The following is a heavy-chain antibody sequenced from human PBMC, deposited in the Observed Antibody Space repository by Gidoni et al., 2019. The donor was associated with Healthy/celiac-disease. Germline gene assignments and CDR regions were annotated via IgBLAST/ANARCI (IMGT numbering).Heavy chain of an antibody. CDR1: GGSISSYY. V-gene: IGHV4-59*01. CDR3: ARVYSGYDYYFDY. D-gene: IGHD5-12*01. Sequence: QVQLQESGPGLVKPSETLSLTCTVSGGSISSYYWSWIRQPPGKGLEWIGYIYYSGSTNYNPSLKSRVTISVDTSKNQCSLKLSSVTAADTAVYYCARVYSGYDYYFDYWGQGTLVTVSS. J-gene: IGHJ4*02. CDR2: IYYSGST.